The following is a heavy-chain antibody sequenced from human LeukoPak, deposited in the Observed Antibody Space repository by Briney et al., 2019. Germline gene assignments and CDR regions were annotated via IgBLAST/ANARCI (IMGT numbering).Heavy chain of an antibody. J-gene: IGHJ4*02. V-gene: IGHV1-2*02. CDR1: GYTFTGYY. CDR2: INPNSGGT. Sequence: ASVNVSCKASGYTFTGYYMHWVRQAPGQGLEWMGWINPNSGGTNYAQKFQGRVTMTRDTSISTAYMELSRLRSDDTAVYYCARDHTNFDYDFWSETDYWGQGTLVTVSS. D-gene: IGHD3-3*01. CDR3: ARDHTNFDYDFWSETDY.